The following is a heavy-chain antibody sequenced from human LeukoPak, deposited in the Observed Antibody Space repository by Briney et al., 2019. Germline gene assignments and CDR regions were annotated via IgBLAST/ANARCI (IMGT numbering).Heavy chain of an antibody. CDR2: IYYGGST. J-gene: IGHJ4*02. V-gene: IGHV4-39*02. Sequence: PSETLSLTCTVSGGSISSSDYYWGWIRQPPGKGLEWIGSIYYGGSTYYNPSLESRATISVDTSKNHFSLKMSSVTAADTAVYYCARSSGTGTFSYWGQGTLVTVSS. CDR1: GGSISSSDYY. D-gene: IGHD6-25*01. CDR3: ARSSGTGTFSY.